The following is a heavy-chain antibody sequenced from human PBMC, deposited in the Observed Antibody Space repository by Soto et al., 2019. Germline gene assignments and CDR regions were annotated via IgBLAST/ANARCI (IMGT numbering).Heavy chain of an antibody. D-gene: IGHD1-20*01. Sequence: QVQLQESGPGLVKPSETLSLICTVSGGSVNSGSYYWSWIRQPPGKGLEWIGYIYYSGSTNYNPSLKRRVTIAVDTSKNQFSLKLSSVTAADPAVYYCARVIGMTRDWFDPWGQGTLVTVSS. CDR3: ARVIGMTRDWFDP. J-gene: IGHJ5*02. CDR2: IYYSGST. CDR1: GGSVNSGSYY. V-gene: IGHV4-61*01.